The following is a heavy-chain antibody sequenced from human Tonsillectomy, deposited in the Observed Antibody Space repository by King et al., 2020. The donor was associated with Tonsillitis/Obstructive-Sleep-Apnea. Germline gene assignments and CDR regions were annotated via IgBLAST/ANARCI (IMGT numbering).Heavy chain of an antibody. CDR1: GFTFSSYA. CDR3: ARERSDLDAFDI. CDR2: ISYDGSNN. J-gene: IGHJ3*02. V-gene: IGHV3-30*04. Sequence: VQLVESGGGVVQPGRSLRLSCAASGFTFSSYAMHWVRQAPGKGLEWVAVISYDGSNNYNADSVKGRFTISRDNSKNTLYLHMNSLRAEDTAVYYCARERSDLDAFDIWGQGTMVTVSS.